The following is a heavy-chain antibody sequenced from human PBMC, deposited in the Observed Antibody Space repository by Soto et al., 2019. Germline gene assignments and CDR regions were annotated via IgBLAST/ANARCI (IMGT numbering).Heavy chain of an antibody. Sequence: SETLSLTCTVSGGSISSGGYYWSWIRQHPGKGLEWIGYIYYSGSTYYNPSLKSRVTISVDTSKNQFSLKLSSVTAADTAVYYCARVTGSITIFGVVLGWFDPWGQGTLVTVSS. CDR3: ARVTGSITIFGVVLGWFDP. CDR2: IYYSGST. D-gene: IGHD3-3*01. J-gene: IGHJ5*02. V-gene: IGHV4-31*03. CDR1: GGSISSGGYY.